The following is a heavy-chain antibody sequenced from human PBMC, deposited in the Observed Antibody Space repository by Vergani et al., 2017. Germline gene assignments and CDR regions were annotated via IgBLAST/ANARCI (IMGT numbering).Heavy chain of an antibody. CDR3: ARDSFHFDSENYDDLFDS. V-gene: IGHV4-59*01. Sequence: QVQLQESGPGLVKPSETLSLTCTDSGGPITNNFWSWIRRPPGKGLEWFGYIHHSGATNSKSSLRSRVIISIDTSKSSFSLRLSSVTTADTAMYYCARDSFHFDSENYDDLFDSWGQGTMVIVSS. J-gene: IGHJ3*02. D-gene: IGHD3-16*01. CDR1: GGPITNNF. CDR2: IHHSGAT.